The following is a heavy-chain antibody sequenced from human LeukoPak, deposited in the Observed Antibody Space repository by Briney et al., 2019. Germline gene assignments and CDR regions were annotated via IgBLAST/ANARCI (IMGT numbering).Heavy chain of an antibody. CDR2: IKSIADNDET. J-gene: IGHJ4*02. V-gene: IGHV3-73*01. CDR1: GFTLSAFD. Sequence: GGSLRLSCAASGFTLSAFDIHWVRQAPGEGLEWVGRIKSIADNDETAYAASVGGRFTISRDDSKNTAYLQMNSLKTEDTAEYSCARRDCSTFSCYSFDYWGQGILVTVSS. D-gene: IGHD2-2*01. CDR3: ARRDCSTFSCYSFDY.